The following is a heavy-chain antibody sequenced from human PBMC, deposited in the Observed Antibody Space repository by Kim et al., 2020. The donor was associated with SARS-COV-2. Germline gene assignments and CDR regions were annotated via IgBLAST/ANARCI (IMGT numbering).Heavy chain of an antibody. CDR3: ARLAALYGGYEVDY. J-gene: IGHJ4*02. V-gene: IGHV5-10-1*01. D-gene: IGHD5-12*01. Sequence: SPSFHGHVTISADKSISTAYLQWSSLKASDTAMYYCARLAALYGGYEVDYWGQGTLVTVSS.